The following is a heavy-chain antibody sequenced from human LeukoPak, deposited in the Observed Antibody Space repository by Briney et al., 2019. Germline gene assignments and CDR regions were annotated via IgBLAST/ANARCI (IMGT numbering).Heavy chain of an antibody. J-gene: IGHJ4*02. V-gene: IGHV3-49*04. CDR2: IRSKAYGGTT. Sequence: GGSLRLSCAASGFTFSSYEMNWVRQAPRKGLEWVGFIRSKAYGGTTEYAASVKGRFTISRDDSKSIAYLQMNSLKTEDTAVYYCTRDYRWLDYWGQGTLVTVSS. CDR3: TRDYRWLDY. CDR1: GFTFSSYE. D-gene: IGHD3-16*02.